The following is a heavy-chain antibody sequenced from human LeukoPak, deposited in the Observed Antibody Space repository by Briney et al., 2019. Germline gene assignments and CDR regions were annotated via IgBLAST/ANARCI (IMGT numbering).Heavy chain of an antibody. Sequence: PSETLSLTCAVYGGSFSGYYWSWIRQPPGKGLEWIGEINHSGSTNYNPSLKSRVTISVDTSKNQFSLKLSSVTAADTAVYYRARAASSSSIGYYYGMDVWGQGTTVTVSS. CDR3: ARAASSSSIGYYYGMDV. CDR1: GGSFSGYY. CDR2: INHSGST. D-gene: IGHD6-6*01. J-gene: IGHJ6*02. V-gene: IGHV4-34*01.